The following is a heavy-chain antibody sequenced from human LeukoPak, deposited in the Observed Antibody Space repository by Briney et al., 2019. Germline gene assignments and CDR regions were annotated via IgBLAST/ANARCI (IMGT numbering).Heavy chain of an antibody. CDR3: ARNPYGWGNSVTFDY. CDR1: GGSISSGSYY. Sequence: SETLSLTCTVSGGSISSGSYYWSWIRQPAGKGLEWIGRIYTSGSTNYNPSLKSRVTISVDTSKNQFSLKLSSVTAADTAVYYCARNPYGWGNSVTFDYWGQGTLVTVSS. J-gene: IGHJ4*02. V-gene: IGHV4-61*02. D-gene: IGHD4-23*01. CDR2: IYTSGST.